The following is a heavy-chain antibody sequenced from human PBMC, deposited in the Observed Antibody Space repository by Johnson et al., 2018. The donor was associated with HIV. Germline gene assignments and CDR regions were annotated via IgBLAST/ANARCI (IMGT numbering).Heavy chain of an antibody. CDR1: GITFSSYD. Sequence: VQLVESGGGLKQPGGSLRLSCAASGITFSSYDMHWVRQATGNGLEWVSTIGTAGDTYYPGSVKGRFTVSREDAKNSMYLQMNSLRVEDTALYYCVRDTGYCSGGRCDDAFDVWGQGTVVTVSS. D-gene: IGHD2-15*01. V-gene: IGHV3-13*01. CDR3: VRDTGYCSGGRCDDAFDV. J-gene: IGHJ3*01. CDR2: IGTAGDT.